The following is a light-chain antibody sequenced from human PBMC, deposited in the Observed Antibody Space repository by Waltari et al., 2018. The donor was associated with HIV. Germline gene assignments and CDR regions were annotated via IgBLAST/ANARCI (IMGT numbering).Light chain of an antibody. CDR1: SSNIGINY. CDR2: RNG. V-gene: IGLV1-47*01. Sequence: QSVLTQPPSASGTPGQRLTISCSGSSSNIGINYVYWYQHFPGTAPKLLMYRNGQRPSGVPARFSGSKSGTSASLAISGLRVEGEADYYCATWDYNLGGRVFGGGTKLTVL. J-gene: IGLJ3*02. CDR3: ATWDYNLGGRV.